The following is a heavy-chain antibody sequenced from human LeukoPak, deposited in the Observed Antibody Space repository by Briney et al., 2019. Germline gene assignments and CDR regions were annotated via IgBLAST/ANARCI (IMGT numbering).Heavy chain of an antibody. D-gene: IGHD3-10*02. V-gene: IGHV4-59*08. CDR2: IYYGGST. Sequence: SETLSLTCTVSGGSISSYYWSWIRQPPGKGLEWIGYIYYGGSTNHNPSLKSRVTISVDTSKNQFSLKLSSVTAADTAVYYCARHQYVDDAFDIWGQGTMVTVSS. CDR1: GGSISSYY. J-gene: IGHJ3*02. CDR3: ARHQYVDDAFDI.